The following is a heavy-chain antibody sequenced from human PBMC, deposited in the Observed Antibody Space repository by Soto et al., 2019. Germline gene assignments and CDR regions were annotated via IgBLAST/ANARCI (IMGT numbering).Heavy chain of an antibody. V-gene: IGHV1-69*02. CDR1: GGTFSSYT. D-gene: IGHD1-26*01. CDR3: ACGLYTGQERGGFDY. Sequence: QVQLVQSGAEVKKPGSSVKVSCKASGGTFSSYTISWVRQAPGQGLEWMGRIIPILGIANYAQKFQGRVTTTADKYTRTACGERRGLASEDKAVYYDACGLYTGQERGGFDYWGQGTLVTVSS. J-gene: IGHJ4*02. CDR2: IIPILGIA.